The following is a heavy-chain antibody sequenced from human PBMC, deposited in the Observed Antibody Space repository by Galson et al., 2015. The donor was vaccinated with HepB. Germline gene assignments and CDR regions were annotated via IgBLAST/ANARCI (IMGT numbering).Heavy chain of an antibody. CDR2: MNPRSDYT. V-gene: IGHV1-8*01. CDR1: GYTFSGYD. J-gene: IGHJ4*02. CDR3: VRGLDPDD. Sequence: SVKVSCKASGYTFSGYDMMWVRQATGQGLEWMGWMNPRSDYTGYAEKFQGRVIMTGDSSISTAYMELTSLTLEDTGVYYCVRGLDPDDWGQGTLVTVSS.